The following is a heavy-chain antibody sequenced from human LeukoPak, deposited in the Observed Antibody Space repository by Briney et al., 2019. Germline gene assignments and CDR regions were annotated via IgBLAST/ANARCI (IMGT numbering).Heavy chain of an antibody. CDR2: INPSGST. CDR3: ARVRGDLSIDF. Sequence: PSETLSLTCEVYIESFSGYYWTWMRQPPGKGLEWIGEINPSGSTNYNPSLKRRVTISADTSKNQFSLTLSSVTAADTAMYYCARVRGDLSIDFWGQGNLVTVSS. V-gene: IGHV4-34*01. D-gene: IGHD2-21*02. CDR1: IESFSGYY. J-gene: IGHJ4*02.